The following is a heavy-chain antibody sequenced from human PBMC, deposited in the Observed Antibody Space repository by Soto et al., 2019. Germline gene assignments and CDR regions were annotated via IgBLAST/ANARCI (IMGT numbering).Heavy chain of an antibody. CDR1: GFTVSSYY. CDR3: ARAFGGSYDY. V-gene: IGHV3-53*01. Sequence: GESLKISCXASGFTVSSYYMNWVRLVPEKGLEWVSVIYSSGPTFYADSVRGRFTISRDISKNTLYLQMNSLRVEDTAVYYCARAFGGSYDYWGQGTLVTVSS. CDR2: IYSSGPT. D-gene: IGHD1-26*01. J-gene: IGHJ4*02.